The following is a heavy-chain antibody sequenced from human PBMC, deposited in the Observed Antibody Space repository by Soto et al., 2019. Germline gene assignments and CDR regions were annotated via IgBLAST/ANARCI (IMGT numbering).Heavy chain of an antibody. D-gene: IGHD3-22*01. CDR3: ARRGYYDSSGYTFDY. CDR1: GGSISSSDYY. CDR2: IYYSGST. V-gene: IGHV4-30-4*01. Sequence: SETLSLTCTVSGGSISSSDYYWSWIRQPPGKGLEWIGYIYYSGSTYYNPSLKSRVTISVDTSKNQFSLKLSSVTAADTAVYYCARRGYYDSSGYTFDYWGQGTLVTVSS. J-gene: IGHJ4*02.